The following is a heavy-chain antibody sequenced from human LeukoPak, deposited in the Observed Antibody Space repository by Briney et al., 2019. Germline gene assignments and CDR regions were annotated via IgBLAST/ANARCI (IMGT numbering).Heavy chain of an antibody. CDR1: GYTFTSYD. D-gene: IGHD1-26*01. Sequence: ASVKVSCKASGYTFTSYDINWVRQATGQGLEWMGWMNPNSGNTGYARKFQGRVTMTRNTSISTAYMELSSLRSEDTAVYYCARGTSIVGATPFDYWGQGTLVTVSS. CDR2: MNPNSGNT. J-gene: IGHJ4*02. CDR3: ARGTSIVGATPFDY. V-gene: IGHV1-8*01.